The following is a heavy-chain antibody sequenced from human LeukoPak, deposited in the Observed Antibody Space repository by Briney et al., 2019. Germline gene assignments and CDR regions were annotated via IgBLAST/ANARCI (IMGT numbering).Heavy chain of an antibody. J-gene: IGHJ4*02. CDR3: ARDRAPYCGGDCFFGY. CDR2: ISAYNGNT. Sequence: ASVKVSCKASGYTFTNYAMNWVRQAPGQGLEWMGWISAYNGNTNYAQKLQGRVTMTTDTSTSTAYMELRSLRSDDTAVYYCARDRAPYCGGDCFFGYWGQGTLVTVSS. D-gene: IGHD2-21*02. V-gene: IGHV1-18*01. CDR1: GYTFTNYA.